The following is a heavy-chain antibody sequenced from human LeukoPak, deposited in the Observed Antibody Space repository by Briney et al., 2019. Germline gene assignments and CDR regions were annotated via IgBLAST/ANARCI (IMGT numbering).Heavy chain of an antibody. D-gene: IGHD6-13*01. Sequence: SGPALVKPTQTLTLTCTFSGFSLSTSDMCVNWIRQPPGKALGWLARIDWDDDKQYSTSLETRLTISKDTSKNQVVLTMTNMDPVDTATYYCARIRKTSSNWYFIDYWGQGTLVTVSS. V-gene: IGHV2-70*11. CDR3: ARIRKTSSNWYFIDY. CDR1: GFSLSTSDMC. J-gene: IGHJ4*02. CDR2: IDWDDDK.